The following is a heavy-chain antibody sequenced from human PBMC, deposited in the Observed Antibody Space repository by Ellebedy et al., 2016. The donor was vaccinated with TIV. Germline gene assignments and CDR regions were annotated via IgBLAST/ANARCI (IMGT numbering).Heavy chain of an antibody. V-gene: IGHV3-53*01. D-gene: IGHD6-19*01. CDR2: IYSGGST. CDR3: ARARSPQFYRSSAMDV. Sequence: GGSLRLXCAASGFTVSSNYMSWVRQAPGKGLEWVSVIYSGGSTYYADSVKGRFTISRDNSKNTLYLQMNSLRAEDTAVYYCARARSPQFYRSSAMDVWGQGTTVTVSS. J-gene: IGHJ6*02. CDR1: GFTVSSNY.